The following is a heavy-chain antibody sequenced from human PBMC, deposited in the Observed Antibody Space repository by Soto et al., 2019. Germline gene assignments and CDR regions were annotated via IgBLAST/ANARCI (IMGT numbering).Heavy chain of an antibody. V-gene: IGHV3-48*02. CDR2: ISSSSSTI. D-gene: IGHD4-17*01. J-gene: IGHJ6*02. Sequence: GGSLRLSCAASGFTFSSYSMNWVRQAPGKGLEWVSYISSSSSTIYYADSVKGRFTISRDNAKNSLYLQMNSLGDEDTAVYYCARDPTGLFYYYYYYGMDVWGQGTTVTVSS. CDR1: GFTFSSYS. CDR3: ARDPTGLFYYYYYYGMDV.